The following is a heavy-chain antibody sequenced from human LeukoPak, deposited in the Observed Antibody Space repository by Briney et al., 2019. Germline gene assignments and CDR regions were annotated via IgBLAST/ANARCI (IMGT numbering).Heavy chain of an antibody. CDR1: GFTFSSYA. D-gene: IGHD3-3*01. CDR2: ISYDGSNK. V-gene: IGHV3-30*01. CDR3: ARVMVDYDFWSGYPY. J-gene: IGHJ4*02. Sequence: PGGSLRLSCAASGFTFSSYAMHWVRQAPGKGLEWVAVISYDGSNKYYADSVKGRFTISKDNSKNTLYLQMNSLRAEDTAVYYCARVMVDYDFWSGYPYWGQGTPVTVSS.